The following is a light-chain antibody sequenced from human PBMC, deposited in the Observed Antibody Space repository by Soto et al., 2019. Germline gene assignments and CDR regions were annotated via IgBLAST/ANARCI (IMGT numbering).Light chain of an antibody. CDR1: SSDVGGYNF. CDR2: EVS. CDR3: SSYARSNIVV. V-gene: IGLV2-8*01. J-gene: IGLJ2*01. Sequence: QSALPQPPSASGSPGQSATISCTGTSSDVGGYNFVSWYQQHPGKAPKLMIYEVSERPSGVPDRFSGCKAGNTASLTVSGLQAEDEADDYCSSYARSNIVVFGGGTKLAVL.